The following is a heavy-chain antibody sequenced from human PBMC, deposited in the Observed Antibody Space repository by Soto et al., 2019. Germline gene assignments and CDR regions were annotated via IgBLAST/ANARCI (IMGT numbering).Heavy chain of an antibody. V-gene: IGHV3-23*01. J-gene: IGHJ5*02. CDR3: AKLRRYSGYEDWFDP. CDR2: ISGSGGST. CDR1: GFTFSSYA. D-gene: IGHD5-12*01. Sequence: EVQLLESGGGLVQPGGSLRLSCAASGFTFSSYAMSWVRQAPGKGLEWVSAISGSGGSTYYADSVKGRFIISRDNSKNTLYLQMNSLRAEDTAVYYCAKLRRYSGYEDWFDPWGQGTLVTVSS.